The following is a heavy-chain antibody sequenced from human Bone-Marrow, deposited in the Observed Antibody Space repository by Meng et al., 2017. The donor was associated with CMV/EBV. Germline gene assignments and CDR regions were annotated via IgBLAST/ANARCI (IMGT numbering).Heavy chain of an antibody. J-gene: IGHJ5*02. CDR2: MNPNSGNT. D-gene: IGHD2-2*01. CDR3: ARGPAADANNWFDP. CDR1: GYTFTSYD. V-gene: IGHV1-8*03. Sequence: ASVKVSCKASGYTFTSYDINWVRQAPGQGLEWMGWMNPNSGNTGYAQKFQGRVTITRNTSISTAYMELSSLRSEDTAVYYCARGPAADANNWFDPWGQGTLVTVSS.